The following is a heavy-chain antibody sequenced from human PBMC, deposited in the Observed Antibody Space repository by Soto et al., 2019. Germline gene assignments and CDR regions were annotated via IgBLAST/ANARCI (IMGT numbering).Heavy chain of an antibody. Sequence: QLVESGGGLVHPGGSLRLSCAASGFSVSNNYMKWVRQAPGKGLEWVSLIYSGGSTYYADSVKGRFTISRDNSKNTLFLQMNSLRVEDTAVYYCARDRGYRWGQGTMVTVSS. CDR2: IYSGGST. V-gene: IGHV3-66*01. J-gene: IGHJ3*01. D-gene: IGHD5-12*01. CDR1: GFSVSNNY. CDR3: ARDRGYR.